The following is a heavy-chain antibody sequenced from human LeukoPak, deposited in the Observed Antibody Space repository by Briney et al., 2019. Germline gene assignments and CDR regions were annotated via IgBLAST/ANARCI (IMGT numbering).Heavy chain of an antibody. D-gene: IGHD6-19*01. Sequence: ASVKVSCKASGYTFTSYDINWVRQATGQGLEWMGWMNPNSGNTGYAQKFQGRVTITRNTSISTAYMELSSLRSEDTAVYYCARGRIAVADIALDYWGQGTLVTVSS. J-gene: IGHJ4*02. CDR3: ARGRIAVADIALDY. CDR2: MNPNSGNT. CDR1: GYTFTSYD. V-gene: IGHV1-8*03.